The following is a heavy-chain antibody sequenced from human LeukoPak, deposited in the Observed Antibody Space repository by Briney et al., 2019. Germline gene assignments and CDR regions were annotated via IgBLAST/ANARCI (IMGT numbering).Heavy chain of an antibody. V-gene: IGHV3-20*04. J-gene: IGHJ4*02. D-gene: IGHD1-20*01. CDR2: INWNGGST. CDR3: ARGNNWNPRSYFDY. Sequence: GGSLRLSCAASGFTFDDYGMSWVRQAPGKGLEWVSGINWNGGSTGYADSVKGRFTISRDNAQNSLYLQMNSLRAEDTALYYCARGNNWNPRSYFDYWGQGTLVTVSS. CDR1: GFTFDDYG.